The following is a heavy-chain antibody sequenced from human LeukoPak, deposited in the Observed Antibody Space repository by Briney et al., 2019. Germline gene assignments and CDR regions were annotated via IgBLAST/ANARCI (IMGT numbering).Heavy chain of an antibody. CDR1: GFTFSSYW. V-gene: IGHV3-7*01. CDR2: IKQDGSEK. CDR3: ASDGGSDHHGLFDY. D-gene: IGHD5-12*01. J-gene: IGHJ4*02. Sequence: GGSLRLSCAAGFTFSSYWTSWVRQAPGKGLEWVANIKQDGSEKYYVDSVKGRFTISRDNAKNSLYLQMNSLRAEDTAVYYCASDGGSDHHGLFDYWGQGTLVTVSS.